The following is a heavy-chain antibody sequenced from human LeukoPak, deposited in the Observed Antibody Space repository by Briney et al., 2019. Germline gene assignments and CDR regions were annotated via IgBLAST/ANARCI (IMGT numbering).Heavy chain of an antibody. Sequence: SETLSLTCAVYGGSFSGYYWSWIRQPPGKGLEWIGEINHSGSNNYNPSLKSRVTISVDTSKNQFSLKLSSVTAADTAVYYCAREYDSSGAHYYYYYYGMDVWGRGTTVTVS. CDR1: GGSFSGYY. CDR3: AREYDSSGAHYYYYYYGMDV. J-gene: IGHJ6*01. D-gene: IGHD3-22*01. CDR2: INHSGSN. V-gene: IGHV4-34*01.